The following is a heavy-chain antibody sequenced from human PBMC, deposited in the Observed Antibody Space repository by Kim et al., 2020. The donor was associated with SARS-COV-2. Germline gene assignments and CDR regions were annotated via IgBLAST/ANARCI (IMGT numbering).Heavy chain of an antibody. V-gene: IGHV4-34*01. J-gene: IGHJ4*02. D-gene: IGHD5-12*01. CDR2: SGST. Sequence: SGSTSVNPALKSRVTISVDTSKSQFSLKLSSVTAADTAVYYCARGRATGYWGQGTLVTVSS. CDR3: ARGRATGY.